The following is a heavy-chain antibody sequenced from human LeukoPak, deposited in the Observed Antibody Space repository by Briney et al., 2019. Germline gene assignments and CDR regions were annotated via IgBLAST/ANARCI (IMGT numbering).Heavy chain of an antibody. D-gene: IGHD3-3*01. CDR3: AKAPGPLENYFDY. CDR2: ISYDGSNK. V-gene: IGHV3-30*18. Sequence: GGSLRLSCAASGFTFSTYWMSWVRQAPGKGLEWVAVISYDGSNKYYADSVKGRFTISRDNSKNTLYLQMNSLRAEDTAVYYRAKAPGPLENYFDYWGQGTLVTVSS. J-gene: IGHJ4*02. CDR1: GFTFSTYW.